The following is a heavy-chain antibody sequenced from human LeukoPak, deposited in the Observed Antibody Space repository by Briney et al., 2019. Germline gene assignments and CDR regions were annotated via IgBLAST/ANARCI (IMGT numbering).Heavy chain of an antibody. CDR1: GFTFSSYE. J-gene: IGHJ4*02. Sequence: GGSLRLSCAASGFTFSSYEMTWVRQAPGKGLEWVANINQGGSDKYYVDSVKGRFTISRDNANNLLYLQMNSLRGEDTAVYYCTRDRSRAEDDWGQGTLVTVSS. CDR3: TRDRSRAEDD. D-gene: IGHD1-14*01. V-gene: IGHV3-7*01. CDR2: INQGGSDK.